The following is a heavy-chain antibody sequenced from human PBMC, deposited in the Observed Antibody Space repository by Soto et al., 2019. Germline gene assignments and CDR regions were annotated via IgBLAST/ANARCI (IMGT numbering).Heavy chain of an antibody. V-gene: IGHV2-26*01. CDR3: ARFLRHKANPPPY. D-gene: IGHD6-6*01. CDR2: IFSNDEK. Sequence: QVTLKESGPVLVKPTETLTLTCTVSGISLSNDRTGVSWIRQPPGKALEWLAHIFSNDEKSYSTSLNNRHTIAKATSRGHVALIMTNIAPVDTGTDFCARFLRHKANPPPYSCHRSPVVVSS. J-gene: IGHJ4*01. CDR1: GISLSNDRTG.